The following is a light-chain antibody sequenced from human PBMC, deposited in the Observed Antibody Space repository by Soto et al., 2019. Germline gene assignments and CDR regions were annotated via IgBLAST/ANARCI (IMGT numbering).Light chain of an antibody. CDR1: QSVGNN. CDR3: HYYNDGPPSRA. J-gene: IGKJ1*01. CDR2: GVS. Sequence: MVTTQSPYTLSASPGENATLSCRASQSVGNNLAWHQQKPGQAPRLLIYGVSTRATGVPPRYSGTGSGTECTPKMSSLQSEGFAVDYCHYYNDGPPSRAFGQGTKVDI. V-gene: IGKV3-15*01.